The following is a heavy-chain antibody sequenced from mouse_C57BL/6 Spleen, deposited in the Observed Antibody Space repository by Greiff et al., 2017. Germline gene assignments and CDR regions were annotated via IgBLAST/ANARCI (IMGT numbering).Heavy chain of an antibody. Sequence: QVQLQQPGAELVKPGASVKMSCKASGYTFTSYWITWVKQRPGQGLEWIGDIYPGSGSTNYNEKFKSKATLTVDTSSSTAYMQLSSLTSEDSAVYYCASRIDYGKREAGAMDYWGQGTSVTVSS. J-gene: IGHJ4*01. CDR2: IYPGSGST. CDR3: ASRIDYGKREAGAMDY. V-gene: IGHV1-55*01. CDR1: GYTFTSYW. D-gene: IGHD2-1*01.